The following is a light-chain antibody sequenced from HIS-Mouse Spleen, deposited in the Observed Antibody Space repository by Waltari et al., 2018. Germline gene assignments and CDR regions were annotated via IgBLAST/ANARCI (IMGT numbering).Light chain of an antibody. CDR1: SSDVGGYNY. Sequence: QSALTQPASVSGSPGPSITISCTGPSSDVGGYNYVSWYQQHPGKAPKLMIYEVSNRPSGVSNRFSGSKSGNTASLTISGLQAEDEADYYCSSYTSSSPYVVFGGGTKLTVL. CDR3: SSYTSSSPYVV. J-gene: IGLJ2*01. CDR2: EVS. V-gene: IGLV2-14*01.